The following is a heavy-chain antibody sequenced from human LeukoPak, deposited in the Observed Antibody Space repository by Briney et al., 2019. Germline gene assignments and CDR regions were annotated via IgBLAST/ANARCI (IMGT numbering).Heavy chain of an antibody. V-gene: IGHV1-24*01. CDR2: FDPEDGET. J-gene: IGHJ4*02. CDR1: GYTLTELS. D-gene: IGHD1-26*01. Sequence: ASVKVSCKVSGYTLTELSMHWVRQAPGKGLEWMGGFDPEDGETIYAQKFQGRVTMTEDTSTDTAYMELSSLRSEDTAVYYCATVWRWELRNPLDYWGQGTLVTVSS. CDR3: ATVWRWELRNPLDY.